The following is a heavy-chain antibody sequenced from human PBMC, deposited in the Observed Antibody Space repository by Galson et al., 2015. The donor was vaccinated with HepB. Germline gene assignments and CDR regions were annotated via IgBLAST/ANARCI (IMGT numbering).Heavy chain of an antibody. CDR2: IWYDGSNK. CDR1: GFTFSSYG. Sequence: SLRLSCAASGFTFSSYGMHWVRQAPGKGLEWVAVIWYDGSNKYYADSVKGRFTISRDNSKNTLYLQMNSLRAEDTAVYYCARDPLQDFYGMDVWGQGTTVTASS. D-gene: IGHD3-3*01. J-gene: IGHJ6*02. V-gene: IGHV3-33*01. CDR3: ARDPLQDFYGMDV.